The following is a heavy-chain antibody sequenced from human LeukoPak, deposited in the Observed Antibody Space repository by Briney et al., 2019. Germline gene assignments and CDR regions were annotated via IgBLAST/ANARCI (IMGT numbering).Heavy chain of an antibody. CDR1: GFTFSSYG. V-gene: IGHV3-33*01. J-gene: IGHJ4*02. CDR2: IWYDGSNK. Sequence: GRSLRLSCAASGFTFSSYGMHWVRQAPGKGLEWVAVIWYDGSNKYYADPVKGRFTISRDNSKNTLYLQMNSLRAEDTAVYYCARDRIGYSRWDYWGQGTLVTVSS. D-gene: IGHD6-13*01. CDR3: ARDRIGYSRWDY.